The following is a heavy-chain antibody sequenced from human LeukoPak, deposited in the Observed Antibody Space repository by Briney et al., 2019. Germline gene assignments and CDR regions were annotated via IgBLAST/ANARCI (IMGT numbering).Heavy chain of an antibody. D-gene: IGHD3-22*01. CDR3: TTADSSGRFLIDY. CDR2: IKSKTDGGTA. CDR1: GFAFTNAW. J-gene: IGHJ4*02. Sequence: PGGSLRLSCAASGFAFTNAWMNWVRQAPGKGLEWVGRIKSKTDGGTADYAAPVKGRFTISRDDSKNTLYLQMNSLKTEDTAVYYCTTADSSGRFLIDYWGQGTLVTVSS. V-gene: IGHV3-15*07.